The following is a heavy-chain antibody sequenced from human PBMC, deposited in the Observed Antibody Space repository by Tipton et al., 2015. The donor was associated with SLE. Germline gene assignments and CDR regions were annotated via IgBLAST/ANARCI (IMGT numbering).Heavy chain of an antibody. J-gene: IGHJ4*02. V-gene: IGHV4-4*02. D-gene: IGHD6-13*01. CDR2: IYHSGYT. Sequence: TLSLTCAVSGGSISSSNWWSWVRQPPGKGLEWIGEIYHSGYTNYNPSLKSRVTISVDKSKNQFSLKLSSVTAADTAVYYCARGGYSSIQGLDYWGQGTLVTVSS. CDR3: ARGGYSSIQGLDY. CDR1: GGSISSSNW.